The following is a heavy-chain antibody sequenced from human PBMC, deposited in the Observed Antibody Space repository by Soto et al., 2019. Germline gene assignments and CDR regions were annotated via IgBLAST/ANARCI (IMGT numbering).Heavy chain of an antibody. CDR2: IDNSGST. Sequence: ETPSLTFAVHRGSFNGYSWTWIPGPPGKGLEWIGEIDNSGSTTYNPSLKSRIIMSVDTSKNQFSLTVSSMTAADTDVYYRARGLRYSCMDAWGQGTTVTVSS. CDR3: ARGLRYSCMDA. V-gene: IGHV4-34*01. J-gene: IGHJ6*02. CDR1: RGSFNGYS.